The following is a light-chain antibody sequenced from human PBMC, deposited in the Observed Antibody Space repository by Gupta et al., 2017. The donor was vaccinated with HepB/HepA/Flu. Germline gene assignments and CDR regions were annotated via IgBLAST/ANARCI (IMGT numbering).Light chain of an antibody. CDR1: SSNIGSNT. CDR3: EEWADSMNGDV. Sequence: QSVLTQPPSASGTPGQRVTISCSGSSSNIGSNTVNWYQQLPGTAPKLRIYINNQRPSGVPDRVACSKSGTYASPALTGLQSEDEAEDDCEEWADSMNGDVFGTGTKVTVL. J-gene: IGLJ1*01. CDR2: INN. V-gene: IGLV1-44*01.